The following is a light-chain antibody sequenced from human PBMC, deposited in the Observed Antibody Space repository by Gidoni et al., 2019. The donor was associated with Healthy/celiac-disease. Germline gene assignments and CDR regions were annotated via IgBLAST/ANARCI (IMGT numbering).Light chain of an antibody. V-gene: IGKV3-20*01. CDR3: QQYGSSPLWT. J-gene: IGKJ1*01. CDR1: QSVSRSY. CDR2: GAS. Sequence: EIVLPQSPGTLSLSPGERATLSCRASQSVSRSYLTWYQQKPGQAPRLIIYGASSRATGIPDRLRGSGSGTDFTLPISRLEPEDFAVYYCQQYGSSPLWTFGQGTKVEIK.